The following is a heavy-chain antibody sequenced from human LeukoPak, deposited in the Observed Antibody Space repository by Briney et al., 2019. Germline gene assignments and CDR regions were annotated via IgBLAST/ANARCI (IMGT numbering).Heavy chain of an antibody. D-gene: IGHD3-16*02. CDR2: ISYDGSNK. V-gene: IGHV3-30-3*01. Sequence: GGSLRLSCAASGFTFSSYAMHWVRQAPGKGLEWVAVISYDGSNKYYADSVKGRFTISRDNSKNTLYLQMNSLRAEDTAVYYCARQPGGDILTPAFDIWGQGTMVTVSS. CDR1: GFTFSSYA. J-gene: IGHJ3*02. CDR3: ARQPGGDILTPAFDI.